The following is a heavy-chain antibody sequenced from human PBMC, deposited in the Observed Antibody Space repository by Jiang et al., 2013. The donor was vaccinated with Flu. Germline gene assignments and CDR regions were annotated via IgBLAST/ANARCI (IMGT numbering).Heavy chain of an antibody. V-gene: IGHV3-66*01. CDR2: IYSGGST. CDR3: ARDGPLYGGKGAFDI. D-gene: IGHD4/OR15-4a*01. CDR1: GFTVSSNY. Sequence: VQLVESGGGLVQPGGSLRLSCAASGFTVSSNYMSWVRQAPGKGLEWVSVIYSGGSTYYADSVKGRFTISRDNSKNTLYLQMNSLRAEDTAVYYCARDGPLYGGKGAFDIWGQGTMVTVSS. J-gene: IGHJ3*02.